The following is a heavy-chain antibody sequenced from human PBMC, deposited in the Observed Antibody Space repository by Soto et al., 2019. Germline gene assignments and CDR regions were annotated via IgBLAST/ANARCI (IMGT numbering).Heavy chain of an antibody. D-gene: IGHD1-1*01. CDR3: VRQGIGNLHGRVDV. CDR2: VYSTGGT. V-gene: IGHV4-59*08. J-gene: IGHJ6*02. Sequence: QVQLQQSGPGLVKPSETLSLTCSVSSGPTSSHNWGWIRQTPGRGLEWIGYVYSTGGTSYNPSLNRRITISPDTSTNHLSLTLTSVTAADTAVYYCVRQGIGNLHGRVDVWGQGTTVRVSS. CDR1: SGPTSSHN.